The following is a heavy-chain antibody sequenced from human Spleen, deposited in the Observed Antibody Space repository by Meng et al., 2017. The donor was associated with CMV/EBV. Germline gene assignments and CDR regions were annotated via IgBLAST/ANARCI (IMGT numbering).Heavy chain of an antibody. V-gene: IGHV3-30*02. CDR2: IHYDGTTT. Sequence: GGSLRLSCGASGYAFSNYGVHWVRQAPGRGLEWVAFIHYDGTTTDYAESVRGRFTISRDNSKNTLYLQMNSLRPEDTAVYYCARDHGPPHNYDFWSGYSRPYYYGMDVWGQGTTVTVSS. CDR3: ARDHGPPHNYDFWSGYSRPYYYGMDV. J-gene: IGHJ6*02. D-gene: IGHD3-3*01. CDR1: GYAFSNYG.